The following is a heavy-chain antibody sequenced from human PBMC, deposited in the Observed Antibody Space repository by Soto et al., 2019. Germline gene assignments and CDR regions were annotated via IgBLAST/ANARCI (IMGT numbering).Heavy chain of an antibody. J-gene: IGHJ4*02. D-gene: IGHD6-25*01. CDR3: ARSRFGGAAAGSECDY. CDR1: GYTFTSYG. V-gene: IGHV1-18*01. CDR2: ISAYNGNT. Sequence: GASVKVSCKASGYTFTSYGISWVRQAPGQGLEWMGWISAYNGNTNYAQKLQGRVTMTTDTSTSTAYMELRSLRSDDTAVYYCARSRFGGAAAGSECDYWGQGTLVTVSS.